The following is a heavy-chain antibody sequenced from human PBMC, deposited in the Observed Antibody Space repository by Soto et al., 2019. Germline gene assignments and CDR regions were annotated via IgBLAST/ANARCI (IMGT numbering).Heavy chain of an antibody. D-gene: IGHD3-10*01. CDR1: GASVSRIGFH. Sequence: QVQLQESGPGLVKPSETLSLTCAVSGASVSRIGFHWGWIRQPPGQGLEWVGSIYDAGTTFYNPSLKRRVSISADTSTNHFSLRLTSVTAADTAVYYCARRGSGHTFDYWGQGTLVTVSS. CDR3: ARRGSGHTFDY. V-gene: IGHV4-39*01. J-gene: IGHJ4*02. CDR2: IYDAGTT.